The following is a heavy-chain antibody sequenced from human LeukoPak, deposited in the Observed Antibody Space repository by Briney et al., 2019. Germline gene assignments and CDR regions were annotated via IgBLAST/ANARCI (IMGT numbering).Heavy chain of an antibody. CDR1: GFTFSSYA. J-gene: IGHJ4*02. CDR3: TTFYHEYSPY. V-gene: IGHV3-23*01. D-gene: IGHD2/OR15-2a*01. CDR2: SSGSGAYA. Sequence: GGSLRLSCAASGFTFSSYAMSWVRQAPGEGLEWVSASSGSGAYAYYANSVKGRFTISRENSKNTLYLQMNSLKTEDTAVYYCTTFYHEYSPYWGRGTLVTVSS.